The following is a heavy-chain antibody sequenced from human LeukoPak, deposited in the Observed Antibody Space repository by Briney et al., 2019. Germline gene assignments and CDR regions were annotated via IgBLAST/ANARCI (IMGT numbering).Heavy chain of an antibody. CDR1: GGTFSSYA. J-gene: IGHJ6*03. Sequence: SVKVSCKASGGTFSSYAISWVRQAPGQGLEWMGGIIPIFGTANYAQKFQGRVTINTDESTSTAYMELSSLRSEDTAVYYCARSHHRFLEWLSKDYYYYYYMDVWGKGTTVTVSS. CDR2: IIPIFGTA. CDR3: ARSHHRFLEWLSKDYYYYYYMDV. V-gene: IGHV1-69*05. D-gene: IGHD3-3*01.